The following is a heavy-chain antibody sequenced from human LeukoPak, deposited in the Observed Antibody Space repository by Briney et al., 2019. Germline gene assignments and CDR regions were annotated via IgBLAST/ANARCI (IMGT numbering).Heavy chain of an antibody. Sequence: ASVKLSCTASGYTFTSYDINWVRQATGQGLEWMGWMNPNSGNTGYAQKFQGRVTITRNTSISTAYMELSSLRSEDTAVYYCARGPFGGVDPFDPWGQGTLVTVSS. V-gene: IGHV1-8*03. CDR3: ARGPFGGVDPFDP. CDR2: MNPNSGNT. J-gene: IGHJ5*02. D-gene: IGHD3-3*01. CDR1: GYTFTSYD.